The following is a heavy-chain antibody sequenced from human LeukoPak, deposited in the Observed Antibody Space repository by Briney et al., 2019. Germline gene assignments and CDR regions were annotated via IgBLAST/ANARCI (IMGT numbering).Heavy chain of an antibody. Sequence: GASVKVSCKASGYTFTGYYMHWVRQAPGQGLEWMGWINPNSGGTNYAQKFQGRVTMTRDTSISTAYMELSSLRSEDTAVYYCARTALHYGSGSYIFDYWGQGTLVTVSS. CDR1: GYTFTGYY. CDR3: ARTALHYGSGSYIFDY. V-gene: IGHV1-2*02. J-gene: IGHJ4*02. D-gene: IGHD3-10*01. CDR2: INPNSGGT.